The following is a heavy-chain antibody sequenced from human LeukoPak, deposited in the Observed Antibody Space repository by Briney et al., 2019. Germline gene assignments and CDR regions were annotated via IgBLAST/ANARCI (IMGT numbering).Heavy chain of an antibody. CDR1: GFTFSSYS. CDR3: ARDRDDILTGPGDY. Sequence: GGSLRLSCAASGFTFSSYSMNWVRQAPGKGLEWVSSISSSSSYIYYADSVKGRFTISRDNAKNSLYLQMNSLRAEDTAVYYCARDRDDILTGPGDYWGQGTLVTVSS. J-gene: IGHJ4*02. D-gene: IGHD3-9*01. V-gene: IGHV3-21*01. CDR2: ISSSSSYI.